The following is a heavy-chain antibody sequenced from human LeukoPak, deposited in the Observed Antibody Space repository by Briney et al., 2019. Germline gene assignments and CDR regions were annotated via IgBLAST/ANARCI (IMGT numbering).Heavy chain of an antibody. Sequence: SETLSLTCTVSGGPISSNDYYWGWIRQPPGKGLEWIGSIYYSGNTYQNPSLKSRVTISVDTSKNQFSLRLSSVTAADTAVYYCGRRGSGLNWFDPWGQGTLVTVSS. V-gene: IGHV4-39*01. CDR1: GGPISSNDYY. CDR2: IYYSGNT. CDR3: GRRGSGLNWFDP. D-gene: IGHD6-25*01. J-gene: IGHJ5*02.